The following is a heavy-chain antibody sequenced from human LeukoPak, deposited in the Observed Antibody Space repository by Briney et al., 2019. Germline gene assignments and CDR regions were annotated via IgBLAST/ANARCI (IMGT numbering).Heavy chain of an antibody. CDR2: ISGSGGST. Sequence: GGSLRLSCAASGFTFSSYAMSWVRQAPGKGLEWVSAISGSGGSTYYADSVKGRLTISRDNSKNTLYLQMNSLRAEDTAVYYCAKEVVYETDYYYYYGMDVWGQGTTVTVSS. D-gene: IGHD2-15*01. CDR1: GFTFSSYA. V-gene: IGHV3-23*01. CDR3: AKEVVYETDYYYYYGMDV. J-gene: IGHJ6*02.